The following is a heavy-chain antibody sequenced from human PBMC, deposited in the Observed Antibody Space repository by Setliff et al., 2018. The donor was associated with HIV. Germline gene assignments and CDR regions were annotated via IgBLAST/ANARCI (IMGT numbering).Heavy chain of an antibody. V-gene: IGHV2-70*17. CDR2: IDWDDDK. CDR3: ARMRRGGGNSHAFHI. CDR1: GFSLSTSGMC. D-gene: IGHD2-21*02. Sequence: SGPTLVNPTQTLTLTCTFSGFSLSTSGMCVSWIRQPPGKALEWLARIDWDDDKFYSTSLKTRLTTSKGTSKNQVVLTMTNMDPVDTATYYCARMRRGGGNSHAFHIWGQGTMVTVSS. J-gene: IGHJ3*02.